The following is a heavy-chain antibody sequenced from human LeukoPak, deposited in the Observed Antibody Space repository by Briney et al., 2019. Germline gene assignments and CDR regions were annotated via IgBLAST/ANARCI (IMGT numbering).Heavy chain of an antibody. CDR1: GFTFSSYA. J-gene: IGHJ4*02. Sequence: GGSLRLSCPASGFTFSSYAMDWVRQAPGKGLEWVSVISSSGDTTYYSDSVKGRFIISRDNSRNTLYLQMNSLRVDDTAVYYCAKAGIAVPATPEYCGQGTQVTVSS. D-gene: IGHD6-19*01. CDR2: ISSSGDTT. V-gene: IGHV3-23*01. CDR3: AKAGIAVPATPEY.